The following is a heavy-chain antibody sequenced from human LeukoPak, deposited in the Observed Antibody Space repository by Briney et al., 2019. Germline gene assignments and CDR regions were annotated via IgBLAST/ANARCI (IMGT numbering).Heavy chain of an antibody. Sequence: GGSLRLSCAASGFTFSNYWMSWVRQAPGKGLEWVANIDRDGSAKFYEDSVKGRFTISRDDANNLLYLQMNSLRAEDTAMYYCARDGDSFDYWGQGTLVTVSS. J-gene: IGHJ4*02. CDR2: IDRDGSAK. CDR3: ARDGDSFDY. CDR1: GFTFSNYW. D-gene: IGHD3-16*01. V-gene: IGHV3-7*01.